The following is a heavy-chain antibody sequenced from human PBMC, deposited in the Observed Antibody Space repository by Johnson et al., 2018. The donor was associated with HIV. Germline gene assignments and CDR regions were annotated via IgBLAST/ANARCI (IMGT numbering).Heavy chain of an antibody. CDR3: ATFYYDNRDYYELASFLTDASDI. D-gene: IGHD3-22*01. V-gene: IGHV3-30*04. CDR1: GFTFSNSA. Sequence: QVQLVESGGGVVQPGRSLRLSCAASGFTFSNSAMHWVRQAPGKGLEWVAVISYVGTNEYHADSVKGRFTISRDNSKNTLYLQMNSLTAEDTAVYYCATFYYDNRDYYELASFLTDASDIWGQGTMVTVSS. J-gene: IGHJ3*02. CDR2: ISYVGTNE.